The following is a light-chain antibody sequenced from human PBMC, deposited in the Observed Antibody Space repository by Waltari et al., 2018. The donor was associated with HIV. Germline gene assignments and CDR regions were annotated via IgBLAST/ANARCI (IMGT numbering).Light chain of an antibody. CDR3: AAWGNSLSLL. J-gene: IGLJ2*01. CDR2: RNN. CDR1: SSNIGSNY. V-gene: IGLV1-47*01. Sequence: QSVLTQPPSASGPPGQRVTISCSGSSSNIGSNYVYWYQQLPGTAPKLLRYRNNQRPSGVPDRFSGSKSGTSASLAISGLRSEDEADYYCAAWGNSLSLLFGGGTKLTVL.